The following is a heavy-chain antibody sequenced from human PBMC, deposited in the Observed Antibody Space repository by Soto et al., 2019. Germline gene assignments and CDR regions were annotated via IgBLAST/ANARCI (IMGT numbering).Heavy chain of an antibody. V-gene: IGHV3-7*01. CDR3: AREGRYYDSGGMDV. CDR1: GFTFSSYW. CDR2: IKQDGSEK. J-gene: IGHJ6*02. Sequence: PGGSLRLSCAASGFTFSSYWMSWVRQAPGKGLEWVANIKQDGSEKCYVDSVKGRFTISRDNAKNSLYLQMNSLRAEDTAVYYCAREGRYYDSGGMDVWGQGTTVTVSS. D-gene: IGHD3-22*01.